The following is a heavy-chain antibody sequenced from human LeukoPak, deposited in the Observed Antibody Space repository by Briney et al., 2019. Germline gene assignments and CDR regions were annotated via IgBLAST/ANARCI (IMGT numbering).Heavy chain of an antibody. J-gene: IGHJ4*02. CDR3: AKERAAAVEGYFDY. CDR2: IWYDGSNK. D-gene: IGHD6-13*01. Sequence: GGSLRLSXAASGFRFSSYGMHWVRQAPGKGLEWVAVIWYDGSNKYYADSVKGRFTISRDNSKNTLYLQMNSLRAEDTAVYYCAKERAAAVEGYFDYWGQGTLVTVSS. CDR1: GFRFSSYG. V-gene: IGHV3-33*06.